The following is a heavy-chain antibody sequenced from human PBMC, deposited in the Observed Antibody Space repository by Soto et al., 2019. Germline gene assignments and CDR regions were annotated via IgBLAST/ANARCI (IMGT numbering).Heavy chain of an antibody. D-gene: IGHD5-12*01. J-gene: IGHJ4*02. CDR2: IYSGGST. V-gene: IGHV3-53*01. CDR3: HGYGY. CDR1: GFTVTINY. Sequence: EVQVVESGGDLIQPGGSLRLSCAVSGFTVTINYMSWVRQAPGKGLEWVSVIYSGGSTYYADSVKGRFTISRDTSKNTLYLQMNSLRGEDTAVYYCHGYGYWGQGTLVTVSS.